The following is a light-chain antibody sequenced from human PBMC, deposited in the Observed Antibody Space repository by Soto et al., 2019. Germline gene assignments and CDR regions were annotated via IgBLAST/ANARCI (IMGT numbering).Light chain of an antibody. V-gene: IGKV4-1*01. Sequence: DIVMTQSPDSLVVSLGELATITCKSSQSVLYISNNKNYLAWYQQKPGQSPKLLIYWAASRESGVPDRFSGSVSGTDFTLTISSLQAEDVAGYYCQQYYATPYSFGQGTKLEI. J-gene: IGKJ2*03. CDR2: WAA. CDR3: QQYYATPYS. CDR1: QSVLYISNNKNY.